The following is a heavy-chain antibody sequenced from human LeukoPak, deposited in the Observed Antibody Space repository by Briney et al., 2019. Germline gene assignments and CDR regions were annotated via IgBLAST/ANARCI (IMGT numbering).Heavy chain of an antibody. J-gene: IGHJ3*02. CDR1: GFTFSSYS. CDR2: ISSSSSYI. D-gene: IGHD5-12*01. CDR3: ARDSIVAMLSAFDI. Sequence: GGSLRLSCAASGFTFSSYSMNWVRQAPGKGLEWVSSISSSSSYIYYADSVKGRFTISRDNAKNSLYLRMNSLRAEDTAVYYCARDSIVAMLSAFDIWGQGTMVTVSS. V-gene: IGHV3-21*01.